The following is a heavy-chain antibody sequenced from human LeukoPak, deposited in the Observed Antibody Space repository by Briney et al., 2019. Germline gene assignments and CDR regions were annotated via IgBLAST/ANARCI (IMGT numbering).Heavy chain of an antibody. J-gene: IGHJ6*02. D-gene: IGHD2-15*01. Sequence: GGSLRLSCAASGFTVSSNYMSWVRQAPGKGLEWVAVTAGADDVIQYADSVKGRFTISTDNSKNTVYLQMNSLRAEDTALYFCATYIQRPPGMDVWGQGTTVTVSS. CDR1: GFTVSSNY. CDR3: ATYIQRPPGMDV. V-gene: IGHV3-53*01. CDR2: TAGADDVI.